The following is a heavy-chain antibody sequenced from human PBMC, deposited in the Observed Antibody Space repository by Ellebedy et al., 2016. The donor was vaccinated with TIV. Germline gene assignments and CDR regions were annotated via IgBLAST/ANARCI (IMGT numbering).Heavy chain of an antibody. CDR2: ISYDGSNK. J-gene: IGHJ6*02. CDR1: GFTFSSYA. V-gene: IGHV3-30-3*01. Sequence: GESLKISCVASGFTFSSYAMSWVRQAPGKGLEWVAVISYDGSNKYYADSMKGRFNISRDNAKDTVYLQMNSLRAEDTAVYYCGRDDRYGLDVWGQGTTVIVSS. CDR3: GRDDRYGLDV.